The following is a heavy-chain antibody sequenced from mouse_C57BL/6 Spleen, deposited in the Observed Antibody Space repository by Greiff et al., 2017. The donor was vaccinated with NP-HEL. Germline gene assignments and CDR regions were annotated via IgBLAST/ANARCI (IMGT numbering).Heavy chain of an antibody. CDR2: IYPGSGNT. Sequence: VQGVESGAELVRPGASVKLSCKASGYTFTDYYINWVKQRPGQGLEWIARIYPGSGNTYYNEKFKGKATLTAEKSSSTAYMQLSSLTSEDSAVYFCAREIAGFAYWGQGTLVTVSA. CDR3: AREIAGFAY. J-gene: IGHJ3*01. CDR1: GYTFTDYY. V-gene: IGHV1-76*01.